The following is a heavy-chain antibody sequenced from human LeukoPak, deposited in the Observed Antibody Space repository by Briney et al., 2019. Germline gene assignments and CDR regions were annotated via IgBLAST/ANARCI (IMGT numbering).Heavy chain of an antibody. J-gene: IGHJ4*02. D-gene: IGHD3-10*01. CDR1: GFTFASYA. CDR3: ARDLSPVVRASPMGY. Sequence: GGSLRLSCAGSGFTFASYAVHWLRHAPGKRLERVAFISSDGTTEHYRDSVKGRFTLSRDNSKNTVSLQMNSLGTEDTAVYYCARDLSPVVRASPMGYWGQGTPVTVSS. V-gene: IGHV3-30-3*01. CDR2: ISSDGTTE.